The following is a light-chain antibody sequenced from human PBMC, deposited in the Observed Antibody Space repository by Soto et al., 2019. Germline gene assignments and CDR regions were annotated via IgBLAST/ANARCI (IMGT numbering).Light chain of an antibody. CDR2: DAS. V-gene: IGKV3-11*01. CDR1: QSVSRY. CDR3: QQRSNWPVT. J-gene: IGKJ1*01. Sequence: EIVLTQSPGTLSLSPGERATLSCRASQSVSRYLAWYQQKPGQAPRLLIYDASTRATGISARSSGSGSGTDFTLTISSLEPEDFAMYYWQQRSNWPVTFGQGTKVEVK.